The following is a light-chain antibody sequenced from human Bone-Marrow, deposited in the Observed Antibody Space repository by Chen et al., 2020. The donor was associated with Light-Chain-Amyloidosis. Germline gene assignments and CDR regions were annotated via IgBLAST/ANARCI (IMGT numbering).Light chain of an antibody. CDR3: AAWDDNLNGWV. J-gene: IGLJ3*02. CDR1: SSNIGTNT. CDR2: SNN. Sequence: SVLTQPPSASGPPGQRVTISCPGSSSNIGTNTVNWYPQFLGPAPKLLIYSNNQRPSGVPDRFSGSKAGTSASLAISGLQSEDETDYSCAAWDDNLNGWVFGGGTKLTVL. V-gene: IGLV1-44*01.